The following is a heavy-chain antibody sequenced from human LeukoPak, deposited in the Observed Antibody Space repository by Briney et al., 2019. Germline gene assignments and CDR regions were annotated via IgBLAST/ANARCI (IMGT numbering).Heavy chain of an antibody. CDR1: GFTFSSYA. CDR3: ASPIAAAY. V-gene: IGHV3-30-3*01. Sequence: AGRSLRLSCAASGFTFSSYAMHWVRQAPGKGLEWVAVISYDGSNKYYADSVKGRFTISRDNSKNTLYLQMNSLRAEDTAVYYCASPIAAAYWGQGTLVTVSS. J-gene: IGHJ4*02. CDR2: ISYDGSNK. D-gene: IGHD6-13*01.